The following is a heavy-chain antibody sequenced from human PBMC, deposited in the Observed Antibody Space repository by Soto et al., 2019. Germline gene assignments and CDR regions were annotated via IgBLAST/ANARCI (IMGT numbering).Heavy chain of an antibody. D-gene: IGHD3-16*01. Sequence: QVQLQESGPGLVKPSETLSLTCTVSGGSMRGQHWSWIRQPPGKGLEWIAHHSDSTNYNPSLRSRPTISTDPSKHQFSRKLSSVPAADPAVYSCATYTVGGGGRGYWGQGTLVTVSS. V-gene: IGHV4-4*09. CDR2: HHSDST. CDR1: GGSMRGQH. J-gene: IGHJ4*02. CDR3: ATYTVGGGGRGY.